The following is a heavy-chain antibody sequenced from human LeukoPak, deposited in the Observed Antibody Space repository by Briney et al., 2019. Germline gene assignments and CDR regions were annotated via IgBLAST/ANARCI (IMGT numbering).Heavy chain of an antibody. CDR2: IYYSGST. V-gene: IGHV4-34*01. CDR1: GGSFSGYY. J-gene: IGHJ5*02. CDR3: ARDIVVVPAASDNWFDP. Sequence: PSETLSLTCAVYGGSFSGYYWSWIRQPPGKGLEWIGSIYYSGSTYYNPSLKSRVTISVDTSKNQFSLKLSSVTAADTAVYYCARDIVVVPAASDNWFDPWGQGTLVTVSS. D-gene: IGHD2-2*01.